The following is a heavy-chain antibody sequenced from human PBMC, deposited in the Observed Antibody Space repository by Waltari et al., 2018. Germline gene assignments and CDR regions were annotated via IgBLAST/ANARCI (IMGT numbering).Heavy chain of an antibody. CDR3: VRGTKAVAVDY. CDR2: ISNIGSKE. CDR1: GFMISQSG. D-gene: IGHD6-19*01. Sequence: QVQLVQSGGGVVQPGTSLRLSCGASGFMISQSGMNWVRQGPGKGLEWVAGISNIGSKESYGDSVKGRLTISRDNSENTVHLQMNSLRAEDTAIYYCVRGTKAVAVDYWGQGTLVTVSS. V-gene: IGHV3-30*03. J-gene: IGHJ4*02.